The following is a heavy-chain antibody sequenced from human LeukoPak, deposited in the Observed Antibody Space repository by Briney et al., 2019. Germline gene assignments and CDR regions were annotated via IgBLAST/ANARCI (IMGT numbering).Heavy chain of an antibody. CDR1: GGSISSYY. CDR3: ARGPSAAAGPYWYFDL. D-gene: IGHD6-13*01. J-gene: IGHJ2*01. Sequence: SETLSLTCTVSGGSISSYYWSWIRQPAGKGLEWIGRIYTSGSTNYNPSLKSRVTMSVDTSKNQFSLQLSSVTAADTAVYYCARGPSAAAGPYWYFDLWGRGTLVTVSS. CDR2: IYTSGST. V-gene: IGHV4-4*07.